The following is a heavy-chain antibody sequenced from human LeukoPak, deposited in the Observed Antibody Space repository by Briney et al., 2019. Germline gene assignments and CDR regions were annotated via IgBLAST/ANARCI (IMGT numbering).Heavy chain of an antibody. CDR1: GYSFTSYW. D-gene: IGHD3-3*01. CDR2: IYPGDSDT. V-gene: IGHV5-51*01. CDR3: ARSGDFWSGYPRSDAFDI. J-gene: IGHJ3*02. Sequence: GESLKISCKGSGYSFTSYWIGWVRQMPGKGLEWMGIIYPGDSDTRYSPSFQGQVTISADKSISTAYLQWSSLKASDTAMYYCARSGDFWSGYPRSDAFDIWAKGQWSPSLQ.